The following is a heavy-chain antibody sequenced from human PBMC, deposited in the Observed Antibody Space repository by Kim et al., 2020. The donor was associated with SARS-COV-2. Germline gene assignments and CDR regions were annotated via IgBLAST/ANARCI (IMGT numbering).Heavy chain of an antibody. CDR2: IDPSDSYT. V-gene: IGHV5-10-1*01. J-gene: IGHJ5*02. CDR3: ARQRTILNPNTEFDP. Sequence: GESLKISCKGSGYSFTSYWISWVRQMPGKGLEWMGRIDPSDSYTNYSPSFQGHVTISADKSISTAYLQWSSLKASDTAMYYCARQRTILNPNTEFDPWGQGTLVTVSS. D-gene: IGHD3-3*01. CDR1: GYSFTSYW.